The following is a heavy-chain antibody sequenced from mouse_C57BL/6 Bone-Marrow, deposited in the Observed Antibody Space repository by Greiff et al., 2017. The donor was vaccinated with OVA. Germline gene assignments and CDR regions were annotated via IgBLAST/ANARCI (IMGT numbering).Heavy chain of an antibody. CDR3: ARHQLRSPFAY. CDR1: GYTFTDYY. CDR2: INPNNGGT. Sequence: EVQLQQSGPELVKPGASVKISCKASGYTFTDYYLNWVKQSPGKSLEWIGDINPNNGGTSYNQKFKGKATLTVDKSSSTAYMELRSLTSEDSAVYYCARHQLRSPFAYWGQGTLVTVSA. D-gene: IGHD3-2*02. J-gene: IGHJ3*01. V-gene: IGHV1-26*01.